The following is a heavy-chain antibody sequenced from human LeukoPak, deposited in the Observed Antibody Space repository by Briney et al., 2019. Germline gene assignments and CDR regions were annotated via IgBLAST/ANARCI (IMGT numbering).Heavy chain of an antibody. D-gene: IGHD2-15*01. CDR1: GGSFSGYY. Sequence: PSETLSLTCAVYGGSFSGYYWSWIRQPPGKGLEWIGEINHSGSTNYNPSLKSRVTISVDTSKNQFSLKLSSVTAGDTAVYYCARGYWVDYWGQGTLVTVSS. CDR3: ARGYWVDY. J-gene: IGHJ4*02. CDR2: INHSGST. V-gene: IGHV4-34*01.